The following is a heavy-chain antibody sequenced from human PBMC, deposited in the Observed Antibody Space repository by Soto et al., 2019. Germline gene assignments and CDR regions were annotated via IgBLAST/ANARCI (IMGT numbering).Heavy chain of an antibody. Sequence: PSETLSLTCAVYGGSFSGHYWSWIRQPPGRGLEWIGEINLGGSTNYNPSLKSRVTISVDTSKNQFSLKLSSVTAADTAVYYCARHVIRGQWLAIYSYYYGMDVWGQGTTVTVSS. D-gene: IGHD6-19*01. CDR2: INLGGST. V-gene: IGHV4-34*01. J-gene: IGHJ6*02. CDR3: ARHVIRGQWLAIYSYYYGMDV. CDR1: GGSFSGHY.